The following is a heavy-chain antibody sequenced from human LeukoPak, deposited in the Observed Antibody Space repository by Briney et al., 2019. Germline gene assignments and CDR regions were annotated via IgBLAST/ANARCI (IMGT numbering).Heavy chain of an antibody. J-gene: IGHJ4*02. CDR1: GFSFDSYW. Sequence: PGVSLRLSCVASGFSFDSYWTNWVRQAPGRGLEWVANINHDATEKYYVDSVKGRFTISRDNAKNTLYLQMNSLRAEDTAVYYCAKVDTAMVSCFDYWGQGTLVTVSS. D-gene: IGHD5-18*01. CDR2: INHDATEK. V-gene: IGHV3-7*03. CDR3: AKVDTAMVSCFDY.